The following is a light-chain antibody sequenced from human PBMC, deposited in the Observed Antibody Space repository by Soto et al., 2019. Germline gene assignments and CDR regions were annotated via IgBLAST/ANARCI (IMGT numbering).Light chain of an antibody. CDR3: MQSTQFPYA. Sequence: DLVMTQTPLSLSVTPGQPASISCQSSQSILHSDGKTYLYWYLQKPGQPPQVLIYEVSNRFSGVPDRFSGSGLGADFTLKISRVEAEDAGLYYCMQSTQFPYAFGQGTKLEIK. J-gene: IGKJ2*01. CDR2: EVS. CDR1: QSILHSDGKTY. V-gene: IGKV2D-29*01.